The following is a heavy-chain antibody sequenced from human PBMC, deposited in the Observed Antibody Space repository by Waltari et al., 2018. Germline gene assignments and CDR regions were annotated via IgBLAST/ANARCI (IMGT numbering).Heavy chain of an antibody. J-gene: IGHJ4*02. CDR3: ARSDPSSGYYYVFDY. D-gene: IGHD3-22*01. CDR1: GGTFSSYA. CDR2: IIPSFGTA. Sequence: QVQLVQSGAEVKKPGSSVKVSCKASGGTFSSYAISWVRQAPGKGLGWMGGIIPSFGTANYEKKFQGRVTITTDESTSTAYMELSSLRSEDTAVYYCARSDPSSGYYYVFDYWGQGTLVTVSS. V-gene: IGHV1-69*05.